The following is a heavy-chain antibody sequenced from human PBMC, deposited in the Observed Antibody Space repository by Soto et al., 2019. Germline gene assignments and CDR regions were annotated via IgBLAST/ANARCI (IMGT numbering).Heavy chain of an antibody. CDR1: RGAFGDYW. V-gene: IGHV3-74*01. CDR2: INRDANDI. CDR3: ARDVPHNWFYS. Sequence: EVQLVESGGGLVQPGGSLRLSCEASRGAFGDYWMHWVRQATGKGLVWVSRINRDANDIIYADSVKGRFTASRDNAKNMVFLQMHSLRVEDTAVYDCARDVPHNWFYSWGQGTLVTVSS. J-gene: IGHJ5*01. D-gene: IGHD3-10*02.